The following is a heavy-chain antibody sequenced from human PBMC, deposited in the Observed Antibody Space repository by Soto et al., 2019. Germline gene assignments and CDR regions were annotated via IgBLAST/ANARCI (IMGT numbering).Heavy chain of an antibody. V-gene: IGHV5-51*01. Sequence: PGESLKISCQGSGYIFAKFWIGWVRQLPGKGLEWMGIIYPGDPGTRYSPSFQGQVTISADESITTAFLQWSSLKASDTAIYYCARSLLSGTYAYWSYGVDIWGQGTTVTVSS. CDR3: ARSLLSGTYAYWSYGVDI. J-gene: IGHJ6*02. CDR1: GYIFAKFW. CDR2: IYPGDPGT. D-gene: IGHD3-16*01.